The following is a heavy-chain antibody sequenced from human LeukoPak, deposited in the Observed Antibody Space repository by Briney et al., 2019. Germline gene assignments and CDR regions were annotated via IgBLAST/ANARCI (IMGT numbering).Heavy chain of an antibody. J-gene: IGHJ4*02. CDR1: GYSISSGYY. V-gene: IGHV4-38-2*01. D-gene: IGHD2-15*01. CDR3: ARMVVVVAAYYFDC. CDR2: IYHSGST. Sequence: SETLSLTCAVSGYSISSGYYWGWIGQPPGKGLEWIGSIYHSGSTYYNPSLKSRVTISVDTSKNQFSLKLSSVTAADTAVYYCARMVVVVAAYYFDCWGQGTLVTVSS.